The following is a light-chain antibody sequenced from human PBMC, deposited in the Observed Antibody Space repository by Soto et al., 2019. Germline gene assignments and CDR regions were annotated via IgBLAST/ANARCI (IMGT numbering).Light chain of an antibody. J-gene: IGLJ2*01. Sequence: QSVLTQPPSVAAAPGQKVTISCSGSSSNIGNNYVSWYQQVPGTAPKLRIYENNKWPSGIPDRFSDSKSGTSATLGIAGLQTGDEDDYYCGTWDSSLSAVVFGGGTKLTVL. CDR3: GTWDSSLSAVV. CDR1: SSNIGNNY. CDR2: ENN. V-gene: IGLV1-51*02.